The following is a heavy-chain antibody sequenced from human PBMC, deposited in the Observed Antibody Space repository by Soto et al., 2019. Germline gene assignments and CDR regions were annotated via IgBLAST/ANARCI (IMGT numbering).Heavy chain of an antibody. CDR2: IYYSGST. V-gene: IGHV4-59*01. CDR1: GGNISSYC. Sequence: SETLFLTCSVSGGNISSYCWSWIRQPPGKGLEWIGYIYYSGSTNYNPSLKSRVTISVDTSKNQFSLKLSSVTAADTAVYYCARAYGSGSYNWFDPWGQGTLVTVYS. D-gene: IGHD3-10*01. J-gene: IGHJ5*02. CDR3: ARAYGSGSYNWFDP.